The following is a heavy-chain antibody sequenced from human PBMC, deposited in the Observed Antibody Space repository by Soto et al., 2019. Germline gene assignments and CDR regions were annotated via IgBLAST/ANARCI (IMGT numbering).Heavy chain of an antibody. CDR3: AKGHSDSYYDFDY. CDR1: GFTCSFCA. V-gene: IGHV3-23*01. J-gene: IGHJ4*02. CDR2: IRGSGGDT. D-gene: IGHD3-22*01. Sequence: EVQLLESGGGLVQPGGSLRLSCAASGFTCSFCAMNWVRQAPGKGLEWVSSIRGSGGDTYYADSVKGRFTISRDYSKNTLHLQMNSLRVEDTSGYYCAKGHSDSYYDFDYWGQGTLVTVSS.